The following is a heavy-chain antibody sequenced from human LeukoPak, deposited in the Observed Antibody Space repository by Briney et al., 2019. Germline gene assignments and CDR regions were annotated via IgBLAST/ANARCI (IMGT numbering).Heavy chain of an antibody. V-gene: IGHV3-48*04. D-gene: IGHD1-26*01. CDR2: ISSSSSTI. CDR3: ARAPSSGRQHRPNWFDP. CDR1: GFTFSSYT. Sequence: PGGSLRLSCAASGFTFSSYTMNWVRQAPGKGLEWVSYISSSSSTIYYADSVRGRFTISRDNAKNTLYLQMNSLRAEDTAVYYCARAPSSGRQHRPNWFDPWGQGTLVTVSS. J-gene: IGHJ5*02.